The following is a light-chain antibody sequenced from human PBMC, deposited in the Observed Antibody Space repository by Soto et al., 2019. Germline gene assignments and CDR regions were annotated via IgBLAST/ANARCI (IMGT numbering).Light chain of an antibody. J-gene: IGLJ2*01. V-gene: IGLV4-69*01. CDR3: QTWDTGIVL. CDR1: SGHSNYA. Sequence: QSVLTQSPSASASLGASVKLTCTLSSGHSNYAIAWHQQQPEKGPRYLMKLNSDGSHNKGDGIPDRFSGSSSGAERYLTISSLQSEDEADYYCQTWDTGIVLFGGGTKVTVL. CDR2: LNSDGSH.